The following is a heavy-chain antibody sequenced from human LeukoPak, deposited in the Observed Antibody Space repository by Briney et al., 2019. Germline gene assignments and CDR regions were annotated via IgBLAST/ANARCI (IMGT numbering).Heavy chain of an antibody. CDR2: IGTTGDT. D-gene: IGHD3-10*01. Sequence: GGSLRLSFAASGFTFSSYEMQWVPQATGKDREGFSAIGTTGDTYYPGSVKGRFTISRDNSKNTLYLQMNSLRAEDTAVYYCARAFPASGSYPYDYWGQGTLVTVSS. CDR3: ARAFPASGSYPYDY. J-gene: IGHJ4*02. V-gene: IGHV3-13*01. CDR1: GFTFSSYE.